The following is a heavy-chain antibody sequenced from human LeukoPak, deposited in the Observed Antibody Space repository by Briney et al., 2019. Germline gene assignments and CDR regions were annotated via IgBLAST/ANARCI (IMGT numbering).Heavy chain of an antibody. CDR3: ARAWDGSGSYYTLRHSYYFDY. V-gene: IGHV3-23*01. CDR1: GFTFSSYA. J-gene: IGHJ4*02. Sequence: PGGSLRLSCAASGFTFSSYAMSWVRQAPGKGLEWVSGISGSGGSTYYADSVKGRFTISRDNAKNSLYLQMNSLRAEDTAVYYCARAWDGSGSYYTLRHSYYFDYWGQGTLVTVSS. CDR2: ISGSGGST. D-gene: IGHD3-10*01.